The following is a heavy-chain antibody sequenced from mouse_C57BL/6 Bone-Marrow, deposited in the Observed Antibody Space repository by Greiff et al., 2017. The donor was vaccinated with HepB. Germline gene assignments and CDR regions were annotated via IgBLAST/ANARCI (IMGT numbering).Heavy chain of an antibody. J-gene: IGHJ2*01. D-gene: IGHD4-1*01. Sequence: QVQLQQSGPELVKPGASVKISCKASGYAFSSSWMNWVKQRPGKGLEWIGRIYPGDGDTNYNGKFKGKATLTADKSSSTAYMQLSSLTSEDSAVYFCAGWRELGLNFDYWGQGTTLTVSS. CDR2: IYPGDGDT. CDR1: GYAFSSSW. V-gene: IGHV1-82*01. CDR3: AGWRELGLNFDY.